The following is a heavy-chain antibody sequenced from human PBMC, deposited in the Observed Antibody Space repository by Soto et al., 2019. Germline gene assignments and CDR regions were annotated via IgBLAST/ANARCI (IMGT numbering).Heavy chain of an antibody. J-gene: IGHJ4*02. CDR1: GYTFTSYD. CDR2: MNPNSGNT. V-gene: IGHV1-8*01. D-gene: IGHD5-12*01. CDR3: ARRDGYSGYDDFDY. Sequence: ASVKVSCKASGYTFTSYDINWVRQATGQGLEWMGWMNPNSGNTGYAQKFQGRVTMTRNTSISTAYMELSSLRSEDTAVYYCARRDGYSGYDDFDYWCQGTLVTVPS.